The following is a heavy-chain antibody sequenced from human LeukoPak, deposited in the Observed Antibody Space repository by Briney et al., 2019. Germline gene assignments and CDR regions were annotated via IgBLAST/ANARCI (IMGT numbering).Heavy chain of an antibody. CDR1: GFTFSGSA. CDR3: TRRLMTTVNDY. D-gene: IGHD4-17*01. V-gene: IGHV3-73*01. CDR2: IRSKANEHAT. J-gene: IGHJ4*02. Sequence: GGSLRLSCAASGFTFSGSAMHWVRQSPGKGLEWVGCIRSKANEHATAYAASVRGRFTISRDDSKNTAYLQMNSLKTEDTAVYYCTRRLMTTVNDYWGQGTLVTVSS.